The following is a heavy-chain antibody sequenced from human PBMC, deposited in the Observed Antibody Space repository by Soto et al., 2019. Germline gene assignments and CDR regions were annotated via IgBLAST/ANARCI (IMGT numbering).Heavy chain of an antibody. J-gene: IGHJ6*02. D-gene: IGHD3-16*01. CDR1: GDSITNNHW. CDR3: VSKLGPYYYGLDV. V-gene: IGHV4-4*02. CDR2: VYHTGIA. Sequence: SETLSLTCTVYGDSITNNHWWSWVRQPPGKGPELIGEVYHTGIANYNPSLESRVAFPVDKSKNQFSLSLTSVTAADTAVYYCVSKLGPYYYGLDVWGQGTTVTVSS.